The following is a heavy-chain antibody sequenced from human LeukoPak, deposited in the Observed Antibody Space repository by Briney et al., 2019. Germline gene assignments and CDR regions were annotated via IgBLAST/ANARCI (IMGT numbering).Heavy chain of an antibody. CDR3: ARENSSSSGKAFDI. CDR2: ISSSRSSM. Sequence: GGSLRLSCAASGFTFSSYSMNWVRQAPGKGLEWVSYISSSRSSMYYADSVKGRFTISRDNAKNSLYLQMNSLRVEDTAIYYCARENSSSSGKAFDIWGQGTMVTVSS. D-gene: IGHD6-6*01. J-gene: IGHJ3*02. CDR1: GFTFSSYS. V-gene: IGHV3-48*04.